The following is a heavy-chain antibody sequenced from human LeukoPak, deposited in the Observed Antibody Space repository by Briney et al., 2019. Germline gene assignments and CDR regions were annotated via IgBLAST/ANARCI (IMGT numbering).Heavy chain of an antibody. CDR2: ISGSGGST. J-gene: IGHJ6*03. D-gene: IGHD2-2*01. Sequence: GGTLRLSCAASGFTFSSYGMSWVRQAPGKGLEWVSAISGSGGSTYYADSVKGRFTISRDNSKNTLYLQMNSLRAEDTAVYYCAKGGIRSDIVVVPAAYRSLESYYYYYYMDVWGKGTTVTISS. CDR1: GFTFSSYG. V-gene: IGHV3-23*01. CDR3: AKGGIRSDIVVVPAAYRSLESYYYYYYMDV.